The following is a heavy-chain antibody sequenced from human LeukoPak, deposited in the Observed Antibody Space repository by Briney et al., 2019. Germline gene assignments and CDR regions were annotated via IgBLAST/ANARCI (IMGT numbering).Heavy chain of an antibody. J-gene: IGHJ6*02. CDR3: ARDLPVAGNYYYYGMDV. CDR1: GGSITSSTNY. Sequence: SETLSLTCAVSGGSITSSTNYWGWIRRPPGKGLEWIGYIYYSGSTNYNPSLKSRVTISVDTSKNQFSLKLSSVTAADTAVYYCARDLPVAGNYYYYGMDVWGQGTTVTVSS. CDR2: IYYSGST. D-gene: IGHD6-19*01. V-gene: IGHV4-61*01.